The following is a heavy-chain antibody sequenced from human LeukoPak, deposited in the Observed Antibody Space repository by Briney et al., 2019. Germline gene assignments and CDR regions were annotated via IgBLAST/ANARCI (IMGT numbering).Heavy chain of an antibody. CDR1: GYTFTGYY. CDR2: INPNSGGT. D-gene: IGHD6-13*01. CDR3: ASGRYSSSWYYFDY. Sequence: ASVKVSCKASGYTFTGYYMHWVRQAPGQGLEWMGWINPNSGGTNYAQKFQGRVTMTRDTSISTAYMELSRLRSDDTAVYYYASGRYSSSWYYFDYWGQGTLVTVSS. J-gene: IGHJ4*02. V-gene: IGHV1-2*02.